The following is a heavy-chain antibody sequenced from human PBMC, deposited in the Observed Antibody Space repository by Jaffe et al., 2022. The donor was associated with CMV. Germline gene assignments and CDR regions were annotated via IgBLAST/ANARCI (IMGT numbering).Heavy chain of an antibody. CDR2: ISYAGSNK. D-gene: IGHD3-16*01. CDR1: GFTFSSYG. V-gene: IGHV3-30*18. CDR3: AKEPGEISRGSSYFDS. Sequence: QVQLVESGGGVVQPGRSLRLSCAASGFTFSSYGMHWVRQAPGKGPEWVAVISYAGSNKYYADSVKGRFTVSRDNSKNTLYLQMNSLRAEDTAVYYCAKEPGEISRGSSYFDSWGQGTLVIVSS. J-gene: IGHJ4*02.